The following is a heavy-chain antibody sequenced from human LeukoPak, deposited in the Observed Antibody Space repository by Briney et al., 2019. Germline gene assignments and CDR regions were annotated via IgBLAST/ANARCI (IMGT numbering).Heavy chain of an antibody. D-gene: IGHD5-24*01. J-gene: IGHJ5*02. Sequence: SETLSLTCTVSGGSISNSSYYWGWIRQPPGKGLEWIGEINHSGSTNYNPSLKSRVTISVDTSKNQFSLKLSSVTAADTAVYYCASLRRDGYMAPTENWFDPWGQGTLVTVSS. CDR2: INHSGST. CDR1: GGSISNSSYY. V-gene: IGHV4-39*07. CDR3: ASLRRDGYMAPTENWFDP.